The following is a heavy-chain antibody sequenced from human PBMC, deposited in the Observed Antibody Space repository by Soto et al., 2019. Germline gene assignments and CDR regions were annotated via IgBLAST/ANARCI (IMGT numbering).Heavy chain of an antibody. CDR2: IYYSGST. Sequence: SETLSLTCTVSGGSISSSSYYWGWIRQPPGKGLEWIGSIYYSGSTYYNPSLKSRVTISVDTSKNQFSLKLSSGTAADAAVYYCARVRRGYYYYGMDVWGQGTTVTVSS. CDR3: ARVRRGYYYYGMDV. CDR1: GGSISSSSYY. V-gene: IGHV4-39*07. J-gene: IGHJ6*02.